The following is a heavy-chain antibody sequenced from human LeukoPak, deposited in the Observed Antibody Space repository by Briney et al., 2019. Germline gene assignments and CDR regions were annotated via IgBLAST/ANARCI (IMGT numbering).Heavy chain of an antibody. CDR2: IYPRDGST. V-gene: IGHV1-46*01. J-gene: IGHJ4*02. CDR3: ARDQEGFDY. CDR1: GYTFTSNY. Sequence: ASVKVSCKASGYTFTSNYIHWVQQAPGQGLEWMGMIYPRDGSTSYAQKFQGRVTVTRDTSTSTVHMELSGLRSENTAVYYCARDQEGFDYWGQGTLVTVSS.